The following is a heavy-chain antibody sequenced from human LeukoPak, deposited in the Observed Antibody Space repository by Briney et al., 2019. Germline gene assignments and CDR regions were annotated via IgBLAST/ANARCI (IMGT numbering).Heavy chain of an antibody. D-gene: IGHD6-19*01. CDR1: GFTFSSYG. J-gene: IGHJ4*02. V-gene: IGHV3-23*01. CDR2: ISGSGGST. Sequence: PGGTLRLSCAASGFTFSSYGMSWVRQAPGKGLEWVSAISGSGGSTFYADSVKGRFTIPRDNSKNTLYLQMNSLRAEDTAVYYCAKVYSAGWYPGYFDYWGQGTLVTVSS. CDR3: AKVYSAGWYPGYFDY.